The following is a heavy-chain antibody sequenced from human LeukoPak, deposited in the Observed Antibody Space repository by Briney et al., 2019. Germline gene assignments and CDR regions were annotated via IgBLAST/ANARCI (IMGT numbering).Heavy chain of an antibody. D-gene: IGHD3-16*01. CDR3: AREGEGVKMDY. CDR2: ISSYNGHT. J-gene: IGHJ4*02. Sequence: GASVKVSCKASGYTHTNYGISWVRLAPGQGLEWVGWISSYNGHTNYAQKLQGRVTVTTDTSTGTAYMELRSLRSDDTAVYYCAREGEGVKMDYWGQGTLVTVSS. CDR1: GYTHTNYG. V-gene: IGHV1-18*01.